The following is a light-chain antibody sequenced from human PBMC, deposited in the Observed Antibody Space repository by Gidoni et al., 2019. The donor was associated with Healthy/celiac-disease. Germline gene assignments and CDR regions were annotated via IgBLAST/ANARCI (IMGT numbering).Light chain of an antibody. CDR3: MQALQTPYT. V-gene: IGKV2-28*01. CDR2: LGS. Sequence: THSPLPLPVTPGAPASISCRSSQSLLHSNGYNYLDWYLQKPGQSPQLLIYLGSNRASGVPDRFSGSGSGTDFTLKISRVEAEDVGVYYCMQALQTPYTFGPGTKVDIK. CDR1: QSLLHSNGYNY. J-gene: IGKJ3*01.